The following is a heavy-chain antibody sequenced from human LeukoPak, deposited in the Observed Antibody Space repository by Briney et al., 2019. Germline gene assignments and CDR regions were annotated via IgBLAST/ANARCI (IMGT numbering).Heavy chain of an antibody. V-gene: IGHV4-59*01. CDR1: GASITNYY. J-gene: IGHJ3*02. Sequence: SETLCLTCTVSGASITNYYWGWIRQPPGKRLEWIGYISYSGSANYNPSLKSRVTMSVDTSKNQFSLNLTPVTAADTAVYYCAKSPPSWDAFDIWGQGIMVTVSS. CDR3: AKSPPSWDAFDI. CDR2: ISYSGSA.